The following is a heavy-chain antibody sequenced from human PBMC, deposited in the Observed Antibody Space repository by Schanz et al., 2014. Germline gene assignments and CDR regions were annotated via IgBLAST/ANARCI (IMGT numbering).Heavy chain of an antibody. CDR3: AKDIAPLAAHPGYGMDV. J-gene: IGHJ6*02. CDR1: GFTFSSYG. CDR2: ISSSGST. V-gene: IGHV3-23*01. Sequence: EGQLLESGGGLVQPGGSLRLSCAASGFTFSSYGMSWVCQAPGKGLEWVSGISSSGSTYYADSVKGRFTISRDNSKNTLYLQMNSLRAEDTAVYYCAKDIAPLAAHPGYGMDVWGQGTTVTVSS. D-gene: IGHD6-13*01.